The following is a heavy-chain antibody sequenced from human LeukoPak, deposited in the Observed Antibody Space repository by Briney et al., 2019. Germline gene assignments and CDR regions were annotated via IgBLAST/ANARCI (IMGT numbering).Heavy chain of an antibody. CDR3: VRDVGAVRGEVYFDY. Sequence: GGSLRLSCAASGFTFSTFAMHWVRLSPGKGLEWVSSVTGSGPYMLYADSVKHRFTISRDNTKNLLYLEMNSLRAEDTAMYFCVRDVGAVRGEVYFDYWGQGTLVTVSS. J-gene: IGHJ4*02. CDR1: GFTFSTFA. CDR2: VTGSGPYM. D-gene: IGHD3-10*01. V-gene: IGHV3-21*06.